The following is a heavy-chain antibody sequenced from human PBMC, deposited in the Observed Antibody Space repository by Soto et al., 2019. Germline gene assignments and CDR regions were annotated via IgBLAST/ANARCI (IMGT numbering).Heavy chain of an antibody. D-gene: IGHD1-26*01. CDR3: ARGPLKSFPRPKTYYYFYMGV. CDR2: INHSGST. CDR1: GGSFSGYY. V-gene: IGHV4-34*01. J-gene: IGHJ6*03. Sequence: QVQLQQWGAGLLKPSETLSLTCAVYGGSFSGYYWSWIRQPPGKGLEWIGEINHSGSTNYNPSLKSRVTISVDTSKNQFSLKLSSVTAADTAVYYCARGPLKSFPRPKTYYYFYMGVWGKGTTVTVSS.